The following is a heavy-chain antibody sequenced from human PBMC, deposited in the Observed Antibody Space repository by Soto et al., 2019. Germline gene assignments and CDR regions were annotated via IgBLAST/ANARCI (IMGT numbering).Heavy chain of an antibody. Sequence: PGESLKISCKASGYSFTHDWIGWVRQMPGKGLEWMGGIYPGDSDTIYSPSFKGQVTISADKSISTAYLQWTSLKASDTAIYYCARLLVVAAPAGWFDPWGQGTLVTVSS. D-gene: IGHD2-15*01. CDR3: ARLLVVAAPAGWFDP. V-gene: IGHV5-51*01. CDR2: IYPGDSDT. CDR1: GYSFTHDW. J-gene: IGHJ5*02.